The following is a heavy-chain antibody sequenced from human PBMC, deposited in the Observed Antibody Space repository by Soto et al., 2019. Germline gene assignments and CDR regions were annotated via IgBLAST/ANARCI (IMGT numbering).Heavy chain of an antibody. Sequence: PSDTLSLTCTVSGGSISSYYWSWIRQPPGKGLEWIGYIYYSGSTNYNPSLKSRVTISVDTSKNQFSLKLSSVTAADTAVYYCARLLYGYSSSYIDYWGQGTLVTVSS. J-gene: IGHJ4*02. V-gene: IGHV4-59*01. D-gene: IGHD6-13*01. CDR1: GGSISSYY. CDR2: IYYSGST. CDR3: ARLLYGYSSSYIDY.